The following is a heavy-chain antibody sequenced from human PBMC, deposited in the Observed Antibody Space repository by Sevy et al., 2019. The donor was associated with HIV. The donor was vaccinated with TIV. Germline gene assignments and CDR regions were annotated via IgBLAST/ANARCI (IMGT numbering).Heavy chain of an antibody. CDR1: GFTFSSYE. D-gene: IGHD1-26*01. CDR3: ARDPCREYFDY. Sequence: GGSLRLSCAASGFTFSSYEMNWVRQAPGKGLEWVSYISSSGSTIYYADSVKGRFTISRDNGKNSLYLQMNSLRAEDTAVYYCARDPCREYFDYWGQGTLVTVSS. V-gene: IGHV3-48*03. J-gene: IGHJ4*02. CDR2: ISSSGSTI.